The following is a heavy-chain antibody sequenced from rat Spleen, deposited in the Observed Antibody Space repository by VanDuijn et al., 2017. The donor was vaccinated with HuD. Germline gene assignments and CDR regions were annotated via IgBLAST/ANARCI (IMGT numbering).Heavy chain of an antibody. CDR2: ITNTGGST. D-gene: IGHD1-2*01. J-gene: IGHJ4*01. Sequence: EVQLVESGGGLVQPGRSLKLSCAASGFTFSNYYMAWVRQAPTKGLEWVASITNTGGSTYYPDSVKGRFTVSRDDAKSTLYLQMNSLRYEDTATYYCTRRSPYYVMDAWGQGASVTVSS. CDR3: TRRSPYYVMDA. CDR1: GFTFSNYY. V-gene: IGHV5S23*01.